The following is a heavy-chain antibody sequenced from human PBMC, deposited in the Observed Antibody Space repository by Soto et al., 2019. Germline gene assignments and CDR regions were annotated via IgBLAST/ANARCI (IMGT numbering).Heavy chain of an antibody. V-gene: IGHV3-23*01. D-gene: IGHD6-25*01. J-gene: IGHJ3*01. CDR1: GFTFSNHD. CDR2: ISGSGAGA. Sequence: GGSLRLSCRASGFTFSNHDMDWVRQAPGKGLEWVSVISGSGAGAFYADSVQGRFTISRDNSKNTLYLQMNSLRAEDTAIYYCVREGSGWDSRGSFDFWGRGTMVTVSS. CDR3: VREGSGWDSRGSFDF.